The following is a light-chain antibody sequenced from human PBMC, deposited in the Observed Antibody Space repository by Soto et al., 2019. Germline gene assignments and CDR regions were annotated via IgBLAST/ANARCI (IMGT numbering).Light chain of an antibody. CDR2: GAS. CDR3: HQYGYGADT. J-gene: IGKJ2*01. V-gene: IGKV3-20*01. CDR1: QTVRSNF. Sequence: IVLTQSPGTLSLSPGEKVTLSCRASQTVRSNFLAWYQQQPGQAPRLLIFGASTRATGIPDRFSGSGSGTDFTLTISRLEPEDSAVYICHQYGYGADTFGQGTKLEIK.